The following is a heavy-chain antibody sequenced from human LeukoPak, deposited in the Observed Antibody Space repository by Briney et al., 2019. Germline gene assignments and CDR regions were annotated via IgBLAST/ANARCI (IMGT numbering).Heavy chain of an antibody. J-gene: IGHJ4*02. Sequence: GGSLRLSCAASGFTFSSYAMHWVRQAPGKGLEWVAVISYDGSNKYYADSVKGRFTISRDNSKNTLYLQMNSLRAEDTAVYYCAKRSSTSCFSSGYSGYELDVRGDCRTDHDYWGQGTLVTVSS. CDR1: GFTFSSYA. CDR3: AKRSSTSCFSSGYSGYELDVRGDCRTDHDY. CDR2: ISYDGSNK. D-gene: IGHD2-2*01. V-gene: IGHV3-30-3*02.